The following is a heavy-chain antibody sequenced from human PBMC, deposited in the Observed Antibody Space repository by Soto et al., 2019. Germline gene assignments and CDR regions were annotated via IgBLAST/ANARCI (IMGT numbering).Heavy chain of an antibody. CDR1: GFTFSSFV. J-gene: IGHJ3*01. D-gene: IGHD1-20*01. Sequence: GGSLRLSCAASGFTFSSFVMNWVRQAPGKGLEWVSTISPGADVSHYTDSVKGRFTISRDNSRRTLHLQMDSLRVEDAAVYFCVRRAITATTKRGAFDVWGQGTAVTVSS. V-gene: IGHV3-23*01. CDR3: VRRAITATTKRGAFDV. CDR2: ISPGADVS.